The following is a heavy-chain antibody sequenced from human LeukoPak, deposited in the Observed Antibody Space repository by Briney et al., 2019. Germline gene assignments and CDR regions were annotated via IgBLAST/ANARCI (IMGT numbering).Heavy chain of an antibody. CDR1: GGSFSGYY. Sequence: PSETLSLTCAVYGGSFSGYYWSWIRQPPGKGLEWIGYIYYSGSTYYNPSLKSRVTISVDTSKNQFSLKLSSVTAADTAVYYCARALEWQYYFDYWGQGTLVTVSS. CDR3: ARALEWQYYFDY. D-gene: IGHD3-3*01. J-gene: IGHJ4*02. V-gene: IGHV4-30-4*08. CDR2: IYYSGST.